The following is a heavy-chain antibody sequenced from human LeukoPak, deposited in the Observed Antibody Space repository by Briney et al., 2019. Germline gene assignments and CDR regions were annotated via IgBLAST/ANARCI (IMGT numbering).Heavy chain of an antibody. D-gene: IGHD5-12*01. J-gene: IGHJ4*02. Sequence: ASVKVSCKASGYTFTGYYMHWVRQAPGQGLEWMGWINANSGGTNYIQKFQGRVTMTRDTSINTAYMELSRLRSDDTAVYYCARGLLQGYDYAYWGQGTLVTVSS. CDR2: INANSGGT. CDR1: GYTFTGYY. V-gene: IGHV1-2*02. CDR3: ARGLLQGYDYAY.